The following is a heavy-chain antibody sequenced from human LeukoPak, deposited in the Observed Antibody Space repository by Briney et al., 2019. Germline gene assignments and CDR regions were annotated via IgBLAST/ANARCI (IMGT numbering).Heavy chain of an antibody. CDR3: AREIDSSSWYRGYYYGMDV. CDR2: IKQDGSEK. D-gene: IGHD6-13*01. CDR1: GFTFSHDW. Sequence: GGSLRLSCAASGFTFSHDWMSWVRQAPGKGLEWVANIKQDGSEKYYVDSVKGRFTISRDNAKNSLYLQMNSLRAEDTAVYYCAREIDSSSWYRGYYYGMDVWGQGTTVTVSS. V-gene: IGHV3-7*01. J-gene: IGHJ6*02.